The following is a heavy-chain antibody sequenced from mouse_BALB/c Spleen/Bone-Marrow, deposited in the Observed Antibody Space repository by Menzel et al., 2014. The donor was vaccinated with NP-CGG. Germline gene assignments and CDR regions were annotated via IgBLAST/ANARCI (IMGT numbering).Heavy chain of an antibody. J-gene: IGHJ3*01. CDR3: SRLGYYGGFAY. V-gene: IGHV4-1*02. D-gene: IGHD2-3*01. Sequence: DVKLVESGGGLVQPGGSLKVSCAASGFDFSRYWMSWVRQAPGKGLEWIGEINPDSRTINYTPSLKDKFIISRDNAKNTLYLQMSKVRSEDTALYYCSRLGYYGGFAYWSQGTLVTVSA. CDR1: GFDFSRYW. CDR2: INPDSRTI.